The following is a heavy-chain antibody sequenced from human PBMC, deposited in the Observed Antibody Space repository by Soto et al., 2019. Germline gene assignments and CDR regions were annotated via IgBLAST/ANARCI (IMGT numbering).Heavy chain of an antibody. CDR2: INHSGST. V-gene: IGHV4-34*01. CDR3: ARGGYCSGGSCYYEYFQH. D-gene: IGHD2-15*01. CDR1: GVSFSGYY. J-gene: IGHJ1*01. Sequence: SETLSLTCAVYGVSFSGYYWSWIRQPPGKGLEWIGEINHSGSTNYNPSLKSRVTISVDTSKNQFSLKLSSVTAADTAVYYCARGGYCSGGSCYYEYFQHWGQGTLVTVSS.